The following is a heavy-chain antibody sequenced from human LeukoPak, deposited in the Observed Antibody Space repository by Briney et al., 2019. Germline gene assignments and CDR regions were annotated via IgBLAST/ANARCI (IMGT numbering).Heavy chain of an antibody. J-gene: IGHJ4*02. CDR1: GGTFSSYA. D-gene: IGHD2-15*01. CDR2: IIPIFGTA. Sequence: SVKVSCKASGGTFSSYAISWVRQAPGQGPEWMGGIIPIFGTANYAQKFQGRVTITADESTSTAYMELSSLRSEDTAVYYCARGPYCSGGSCYSDYWGQGTLVTVSS. CDR3: ARGPYCSGGSCYSDY. V-gene: IGHV1-69*13.